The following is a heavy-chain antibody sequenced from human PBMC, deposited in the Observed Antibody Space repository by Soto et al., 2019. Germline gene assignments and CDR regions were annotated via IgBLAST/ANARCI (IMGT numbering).Heavy chain of an antibody. CDR2: ISYDGSNK. J-gene: IGHJ6*02. V-gene: IGHV3-30*18. CDR1: GFTFSSYG. D-gene: IGHD6-19*01. Sequence: QVQLVESGGGVVQPGRSLRLSCAASGFTFSSYGMHWVRQAPGKGLEWVAVISYDGSNKYYADSVKGRFTISRDNSKNTLYLQMNSLRAEDTAVYYCAKDEYSSGWYSFVSGMDVWGQGTTVTVSS. CDR3: AKDEYSSGWYSFVSGMDV.